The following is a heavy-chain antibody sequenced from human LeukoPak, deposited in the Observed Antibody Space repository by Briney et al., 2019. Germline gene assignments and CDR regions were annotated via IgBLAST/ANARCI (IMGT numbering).Heavy chain of an antibody. J-gene: IGHJ4*02. CDR1: GFTFSSYW. D-gene: IGHD6-19*01. CDR3: AREKWLASKTFDY. Sequence: GGSLRLSCAASGFTFSSYWMSWVRQAPGKGLEWVANIKQDGSEKYYVDSVKGRFTISRDNAKNSLYLQMNSLRAEDTAVYYCAREKWLASKTFDYWGQGTLVTVSS. V-gene: IGHV3-7*01. CDR2: IKQDGSEK.